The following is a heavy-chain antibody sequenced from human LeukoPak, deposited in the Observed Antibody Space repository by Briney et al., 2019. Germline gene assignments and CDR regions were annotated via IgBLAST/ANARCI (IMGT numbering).Heavy chain of an antibody. J-gene: IGHJ4*02. CDR2: ISYDGSNK. Sequence: GRSLRLSCAASGFTFSSYGMHWVRQAPGKGLEWVAVISYDGSNKYYADSVKGRFTISRDNSKNTLYLQTNSLRAEDTAVYYCARTTYYYDSSGYYLFDYWGQGTLVTVSS. CDR1: GFTFSSYG. V-gene: IGHV3-30*03. D-gene: IGHD3-22*01. CDR3: ARTTYYYDSSGYYLFDY.